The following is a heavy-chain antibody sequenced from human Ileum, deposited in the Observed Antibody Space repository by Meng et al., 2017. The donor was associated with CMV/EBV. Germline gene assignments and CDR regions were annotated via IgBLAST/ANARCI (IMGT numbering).Heavy chain of an antibody. V-gene: IGHV4-4*07. D-gene: IGHD4-17*01. CDR3: AREENTVNQFEY. CDR1: GGSISTYY. J-gene: IGHJ4*02. Sequence: QGHFQGSGPGLVKLSETLSLPCAVSGGSISTYYWTWVRQPAGKGLEWIGRINAGGSTNDNPSLKSRVTMSVDTSKNQFSLKVTSVTAADTAVYYCAREENTVNQFEYWGQGTLVTVSS. CDR2: INAGGST.